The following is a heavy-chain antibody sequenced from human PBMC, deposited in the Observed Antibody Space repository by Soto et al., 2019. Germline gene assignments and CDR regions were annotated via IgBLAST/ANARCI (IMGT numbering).Heavy chain of an antibody. J-gene: IGHJ4*02. CDR3: ASLGDYGDYGY. Sequence: GASVKVSCKASGGTFSSYTISWVRQAPGQGLEWMRRIIPILGIANYAQKFQGRVTITADKSTSTAYMELSSLRSEDTAVYYCASLGDYGDYGYWGQGTLVTVSS. V-gene: IGHV1-69*02. CDR1: GGTFSSYT. CDR2: IIPILGIA. D-gene: IGHD4-17*01.